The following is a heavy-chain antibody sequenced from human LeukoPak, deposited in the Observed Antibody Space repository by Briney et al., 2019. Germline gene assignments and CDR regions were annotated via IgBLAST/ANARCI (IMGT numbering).Heavy chain of an antibody. CDR3: ARERVSYFDN. J-gene: IGHJ4*02. CDR1: GDSISSGGYY. V-gene: IGHV4-31*03. Sequence: PSQTLSLTCTVSGDSISSGGYYWSWIRQHPGKGLEWIGYIYHCGDTYYSPSLKSRTTISVDTSKNHFSLKMTSVSAADTAVYYCARERVSYFDNWGQGTLVTVSS. CDR2: IYHCGDT.